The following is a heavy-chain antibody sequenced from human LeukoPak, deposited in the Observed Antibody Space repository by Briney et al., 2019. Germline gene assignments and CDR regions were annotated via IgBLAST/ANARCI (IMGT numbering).Heavy chain of an antibody. V-gene: IGHV1-18*01. CDR1: GYTFTSYG. Sequence: ASVKVSCKASGYTFTSYGISWVRQAPGQGLEWMGWISAYNGNTNYAQKLQGRVTMTTDTSTSTAYMELRSLRSDDTAVYYCARVGTTIFGVVTWEDIWGQGTMVTVSS. CDR2: ISAYNGNT. CDR3: ARVGTTIFGVVTWEDI. J-gene: IGHJ3*02. D-gene: IGHD3-3*01.